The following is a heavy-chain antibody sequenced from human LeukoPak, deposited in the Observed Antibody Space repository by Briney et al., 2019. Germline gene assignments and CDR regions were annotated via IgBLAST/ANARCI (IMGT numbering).Heavy chain of an antibody. D-gene: IGHD6-19*01. CDR1: GFTLSNYA. Sequence: ASLSLSCAASGFTLSNYAMSWVRQAPEKRLEWVSGISDGGGTTYYADSVKGRFTISRDNSKNTLYLQMNSLRAEDTAVYYCANLGIAVAGIDYWGQGTLVTVSS. V-gene: IGHV3-23*01. CDR3: ANLGIAVAGIDY. J-gene: IGHJ4*02. CDR2: ISDGGGTT.